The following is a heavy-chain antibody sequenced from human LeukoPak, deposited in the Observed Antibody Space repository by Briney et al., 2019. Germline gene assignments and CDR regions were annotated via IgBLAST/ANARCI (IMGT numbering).Heavy chain of an antibody. Sequence: PGGSLRLSCAASGFTFSSYSMNWVRQAPGKGLEWVSSISSSSSYIYYADSVKGRFTISRDNAKNSLYLQMNSLRAEDTAVYYCARDVDYDFWSGSPHPPLLPNWFDPWGQGTLVTVSS. D-gene: IGHD3-3*01. CDR1: GFTFSSYS. J-gene: IGHJ5*02. CDR2: ISSSSSYI. V-gene: IGHV3-21*01. CDR3: ARDVDYDFWSGSPHPPLLPNWFDP.